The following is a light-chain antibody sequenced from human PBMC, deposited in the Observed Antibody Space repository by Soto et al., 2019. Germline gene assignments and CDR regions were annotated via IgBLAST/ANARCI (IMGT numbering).Light chain of an antibody. V-gene: IGKV1-8*01. CDR2: AAS. Sequence: AIRMTQSPSSLSASTGDRVTITCRASQGISSYLAWYQQKPGKAPKLLIYAASTLQSGVPSRFSGSGSGTVFTLTISSLQPEDFATYYCQQSYSIPWTFGQGTKVDI. J-gene: IGKJ1*01. CDR1: QGISSY. CDR3: QQSYSIPWT.